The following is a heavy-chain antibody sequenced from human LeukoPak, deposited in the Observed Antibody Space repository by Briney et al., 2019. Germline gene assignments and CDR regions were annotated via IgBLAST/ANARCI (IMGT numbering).Heavy chain of an antibody. Sequence: SETLPLTCSVSGDSIRSGTYYWSWIRQPAGKGLEWIGRIYTSGSTSYNPALKSRVTISVDTSKNQFSLKLTSVTAADTAVYYCARGGGATRIDYWGQGTLVTVSS. D-gene: IGHD3-10*01. CDR2: IYTSGST. V-gene: IGHV4-61*02. CDR1: GDSIRSGTYY. J-gene: IGHJ4*02. CDR3: ARGGGATRIDY.